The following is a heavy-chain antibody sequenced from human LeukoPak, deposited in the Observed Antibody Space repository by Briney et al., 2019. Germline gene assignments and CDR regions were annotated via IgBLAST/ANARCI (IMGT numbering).Heavy chain of an antibody. V-gene: IGHV3-53*01. D-gene: IGHD6-19*01. Sequence: GGSLRLSCAASGFTVSSNYMSWVRQAPGKGLEWVSVIYSGGSTYYADSVKGRFTISRDNSKNTLYLQMNSLRAEDTAVYYCADSSGWNNDAFDIWGQGTMVTVSS. CDR2: IYSGGST. J-gene: IGHJ3*02. CDR3: ADSSGWNNDAFDI. CDR1: GFTVSSNY.